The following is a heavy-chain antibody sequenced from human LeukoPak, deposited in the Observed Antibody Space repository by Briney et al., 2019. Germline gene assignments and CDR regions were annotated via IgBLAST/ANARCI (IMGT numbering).Heavy chain of an antibody. CDR2: ISTYNGNT. V-gene: IGHV1-18*04. J-gene: IGHJ4*02. Sequence: GASVKVSCKASGYTFTSYIINWVRQAPGQGLEYMGWISTYNGNTNYVQKFQGRVTMTTDTSTSTAYMELTSLRSDDTAVYYCALVNRPHDGYWGQGTLVTVSS. D-gene: IGHD3-9*01. CDR3: ALVNRPHDGY. CDR1: GYTFTSYI.